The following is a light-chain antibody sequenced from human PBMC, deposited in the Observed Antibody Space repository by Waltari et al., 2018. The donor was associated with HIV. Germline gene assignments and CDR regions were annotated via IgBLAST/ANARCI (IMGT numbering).Light chain of an antibody. V-gene: IGKV1-5*03. CDR3: QHYNTYSWT. J-gene: IGKJ1*01. CDR1: ESIGSR. Sequence: DIQMTQSPSTLSTSVGDRVTLTGRASESIGSRLAWYQQRPGKVPKLLIYKASSLESGVPSRFSGSGSGTQFTLTISSLQPDDLAAYYCQHYNTYSWTFGQGTKVEIK. CDR2: KAS.